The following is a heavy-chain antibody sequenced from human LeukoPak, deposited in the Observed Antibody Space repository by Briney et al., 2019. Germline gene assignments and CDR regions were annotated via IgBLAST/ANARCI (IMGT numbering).Heavy chain of an antibody. D-gene: IGHD3-22*01. J-gene: IGHJ6*03. CDR3: TTAGSYDSSRGPYYYYYMDV. CDR1: GFTFSNAW. V-gene: IGHV3-15*01. Sequence: GGSLRLSCAASGFTFSNAWMSWVRQAPGKGLEWVGRIKSKTDGGTTDYAAPVKGRFTISRDDSKNTLYLQMNSLKTEDTAVYYCTTAGSYDSSRGPYYYYYMDVWGKGTAVTVSS. CDR2: IKSKTDGGTT.